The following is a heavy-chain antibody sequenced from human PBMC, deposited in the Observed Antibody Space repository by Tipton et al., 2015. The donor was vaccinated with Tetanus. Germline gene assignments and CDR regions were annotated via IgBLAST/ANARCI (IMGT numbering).Heavy chain of an antibody. CDR3: ARGKDVDTTMISSLVY. CDR1: GGSFSDYY. CDR2: INLSGST. J-gene: IGHJ4*02. Sequence: TLSLTCAVYGGSFSDYYWSWIRQPPGKGLEWIGEINLSGSTNYNPSLKSRVTISLDTSKNQFSLSLNSVAAADTAVYYCARGKDVDTTMISSLVYWGQGTLVTASS. D-gene: IGHD5-18*01. V-gene: IGHV4-34*01.